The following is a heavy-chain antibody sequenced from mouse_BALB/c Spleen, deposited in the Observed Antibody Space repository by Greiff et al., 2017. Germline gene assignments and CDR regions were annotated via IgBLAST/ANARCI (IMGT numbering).Heavy chain of an antibody. CDR2: INPSTGYT. J-gene: IGHJ4*01. Sequence: QVQLQQSGAELAKPGASVKMSCKASGYTFTSYWMHWVKQRPGQGLEWIGYINPSTGYTEYNQKFKDKATLTADKSSSTAYMQLSSLTSEDSAVYYCARPLWDAYPLYYAMDYWGQGTSVTVSS. CDR1: GYTFTSYW. CDR3: ARPLWDAYPLYYAMDY. V-gene: IGHV1-7*01. D-gene: IGHD1-1*02.